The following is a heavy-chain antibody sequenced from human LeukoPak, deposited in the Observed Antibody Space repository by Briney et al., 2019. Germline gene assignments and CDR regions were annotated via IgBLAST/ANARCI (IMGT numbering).Heavy chain of an antibody. CDR2: MIPIFGRA. CDR1: RGTFSSYA. V-gene: IGHV1-69*01. D-gene: IGHD6-6*01. Sequence: SVKVSCKASRGTFSSYAIRWVRPALGKGLTWMGWMIPIFGRANYAQKFQGRVTITADEYTSTAYMELSRLRSEGTAVYYCARAEWRQQLFPFDYWGQGALVTVSS. J-gene: IGHJ4*02. CDR3: ARAEWRQQLFPFDY.